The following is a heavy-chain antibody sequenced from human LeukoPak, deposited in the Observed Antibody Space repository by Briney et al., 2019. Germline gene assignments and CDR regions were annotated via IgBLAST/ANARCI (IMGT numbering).Heavy chain of an antibody. V-gene: IGHV1-2*02. CDR2: INLNSVGT. D-gene: IGHD3-3*01. CDR3: ARVPYDFWSGYDKIPEYFQH. CDR1: GYTFTGYY. Sequence: ASVKVSCKASGYTFTGYYLHWVRQAPGQGLEWMGWINLNSVGTNYAQKFQGRVIMTRYTSISTAYMELSRLRSDDTAVYYCARVPYDFWSGYDKIPEYFQHWGQGTLVTVST. J-gene: IGHJ1*01.